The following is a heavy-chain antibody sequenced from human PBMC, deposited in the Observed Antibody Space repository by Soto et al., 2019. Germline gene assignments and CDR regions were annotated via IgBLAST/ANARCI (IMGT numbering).Heavy chain of an antibody. CDR2: IYYSGSF. J-gene: IGHJ6*03. V-gene: IGHV4-61*01. CDR1: GGSISSGSSY. Sequence: SETLSLTCTVSGGSISSGSSYWSWIRQRPGKGLEWIGYIYYSGSFNYTPSLKSRVTISVDTSKNQFSLKVSSVTAADTAVYYCARQRVGAPMDQYYYYYYMDVWGKGTTVTVSS. D-gene: IGHD3-10*01. CDR3: ARQRVGAPMDQYYYYYYMDV.